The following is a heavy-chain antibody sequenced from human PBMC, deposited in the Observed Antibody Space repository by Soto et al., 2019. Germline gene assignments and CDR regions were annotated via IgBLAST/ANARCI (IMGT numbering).Heavy chain of an antibody. V-gene: IGHV4-4*07. CDR2: IDASGNT. CDR1: VDSISTYY. J-gene: IGHJ6*02. Sequence: AGTLSLTCTVSVDSISTYYWSWIRLPAGKGLEWIGRIDASGNTNYNPSLKSRVTMSADTSKKQFSLKLTSVTAADTAVYYCARYSNNWFQTEGMDVWGQGTTVTGSS. D-gene: IGHD1-20*01. CDR3: ARYSNNWFQTEGMDV.